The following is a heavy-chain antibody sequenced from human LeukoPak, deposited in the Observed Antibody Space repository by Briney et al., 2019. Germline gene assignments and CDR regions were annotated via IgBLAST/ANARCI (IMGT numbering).Heavy chain of an antibody. Sequence: GGSLRLSCVASRLTFSTSWMTWVRQAPGKGLEFVAGIKYDGTMESYVDSVNGRFTISRDNSKNTLYLQMNSLRAEDTAVYYCAKSIVARSRSFQSYYFDYWGQGTLVTVSS. V-gene: IGHV3-7*01. CDR3: AKSIVARSRSFQSYYFDY. J-gene: IGHJ4*02. D-gene: IGHD3-22*01. CDR2: IKYDGTME. CDR1: RLTFSTSW.